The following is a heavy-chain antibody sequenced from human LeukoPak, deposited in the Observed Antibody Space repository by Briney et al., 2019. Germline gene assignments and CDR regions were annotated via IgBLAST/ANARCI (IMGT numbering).Heavy chain of an antibody. J-gene: IGHJ4*02. CDR1: GYTFTSYG. D-gene: IGHD3-22*01. CDR2: ISAYNGNT. V-gene: IGHV1-18*01. CDR3: ATRPKYYYDSSGYSDY. Sequence: GASVKVSCKASGYTFTSYGISWVRQAPGQGLEWMGWISAYNGNTNYAQKLQGRVTMTTDTSTSTAYMELRSLRSDDTAVYYCATRPKYYYDSSGYSDYWGQGTLVTVSS.